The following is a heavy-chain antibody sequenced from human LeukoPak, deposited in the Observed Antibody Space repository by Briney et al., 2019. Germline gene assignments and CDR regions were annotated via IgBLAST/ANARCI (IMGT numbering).Heavy chain of an antibody. Sequence: GGSLRLSCAASGFTFSSYGMHWVRQAPGNGLEWVAVISYDGSNKYYADSVKGRFTISRDNSKNTLYLQMNSLRAEDTAVYYCAKADLYGDYVSAAFDIWGQGTMVTVSS. CDR2: ISYDGSNK. V-gene: IGHV3-30*18. CDR3: AKADLYGDYVSAAFDI. CDR1: GFTFSSYG. D-gene: IGHD4-17*01. J-gene: IGHJ3*02.